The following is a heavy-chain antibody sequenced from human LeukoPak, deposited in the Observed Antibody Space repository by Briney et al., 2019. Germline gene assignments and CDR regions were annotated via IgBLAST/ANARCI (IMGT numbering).Heavy chain of an antibody. CDR3: ARLGGNWNSPGRDY. CDR1: GGSINGYS. CDR2: ISYTGTT. D-gene: IGHD3-10*01. Sequence: SETLSLTCSVSGGSINGYSWTWIRQPPGMRLEWVGHISYTGTTNYNPSLTTRVAISVDTSKNQFSLKLTSVTAADTGMYFCARLGGNWNSPGRDYWGQGTPVTVSS. J-gene: IGHJ4*02. V-gene: IGHV4-59*08.